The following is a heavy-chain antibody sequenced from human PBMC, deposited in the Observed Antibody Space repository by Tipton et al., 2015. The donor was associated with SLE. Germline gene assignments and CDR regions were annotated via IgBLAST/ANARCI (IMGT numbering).Heavy chain of an antibody. CDR3: ARDRGELRLGNFHYYGMDV. V-gene: IGHV4-38-2*02. Sequence: TLSLTCNVSGYSISRGYYWAWIRQPPGKGLEWIGYIYTSGSTNYNPSLKSRVTISVDTSKNQFSLKLNSVTAADTAVYYCARDRGELRLGNFHYYGMDVWGQGTTVTVSS. CDR2: IYTSGST. D-gene: IGHD1-26*01. CDR1: GYSISRGYY. J-gene: IGHJ6*02.